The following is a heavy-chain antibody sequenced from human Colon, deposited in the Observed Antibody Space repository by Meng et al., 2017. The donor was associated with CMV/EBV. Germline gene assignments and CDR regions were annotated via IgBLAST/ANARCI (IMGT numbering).Heavy chain of an antibody. Sequence: QVQRMQSGAGVKEPGASVKVSCKTSGYTFSDYYMHWVRQAPGQGLEWMGWIRSDGSATNYAQKFRGRVTMTRDASVSTAYMELSGLTSDDTAVYFCVRSSGWSLFDYWGQGTLVTVSS. CDR3: VRSSGWSLFDY. J-gene: IGHJ4*02. V-gene: IGHV1-2*02. CDR2: IRSDGSAT. D-gene: IGHD6-19*01. CDR1: GYTFSDYY.